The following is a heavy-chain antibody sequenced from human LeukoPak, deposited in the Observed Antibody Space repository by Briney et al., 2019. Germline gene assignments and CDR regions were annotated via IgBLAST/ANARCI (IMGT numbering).Heavy chain of an antibody. CDR1: GGSISSYY. CDR2: IYTSGST. D-gene: IGHD4-17*01. J-gene: IGHJ5*02. Sequence: SETLSLTCTVSGGSISSYYWIWIRQPSGKGLEWIGRIYTSGSTNYNPSLKSRVTMSVDTSKNQFSLKLSSVTAADTAVYYCARTVGYGDYHWFDPWGQGTLVTVSS. V-gene: IGHV4-4*07. CDR3: ARTVGYGDYHWFDP.